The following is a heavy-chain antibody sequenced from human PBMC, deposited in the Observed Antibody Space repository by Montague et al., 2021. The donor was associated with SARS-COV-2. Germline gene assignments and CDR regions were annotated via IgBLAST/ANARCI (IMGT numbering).Heavy chain of an antibody. CDR2: IYYSGST. Sequence: SETLSLTCTVSGGSISSSSYDWGWIRQPPGKGLEWIGSIYYSGSTYYNPSLKSRVTVSVDTSKNQFSLKLSSVTAADTAVYYCAGHDPRWSYYYGSGSYYNTGGFDYWGQGTLVTVSS. D-gene: IGHD3-10*01. V-gene: IGHV4-39*01. J-gene: IGHJ4*02. CDR3: AGHDPRWSYYYGSGSYYNTGGFDY. CDR1: GGSISSSSYD.